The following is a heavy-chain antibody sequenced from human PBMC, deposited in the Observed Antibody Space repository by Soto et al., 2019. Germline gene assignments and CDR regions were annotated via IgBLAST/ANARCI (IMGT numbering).Heavy chain of an antibody. CDR2: IYSGGTT. J-gene: IGHJ4*02. V-gene: IGHV3-66*01. CDR3: ARTPLGEQWLVEYYFDY. D-gene: IGHD6-19*01. Sequence: ESGGGLVQPGGSLRLSCAASGFTVSSYYMSWVRQAPGKGLEWVSVIYSGGTTYYADSVKDRFTISRDNSKNTLYLQMSSLRAEDTAVYYCARTPLGEQWLVEYYFDYWGQGTLVTVSS. CDR1: GFTVSSYY.